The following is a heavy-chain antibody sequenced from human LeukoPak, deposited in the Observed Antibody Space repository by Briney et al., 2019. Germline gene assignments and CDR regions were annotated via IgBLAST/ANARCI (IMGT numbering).Heavy chain of an antibody. D-gene: IGHD2-15*01. J-gene: IGHJ5*02. Sequence: ASVKVSCKASGYTFTSYDINWVRQATGQGLEWMGWMNPNSGNTGYAQKFQGRVTMTRNTSISTAYMGLSSLRSEDTAVYYCARARRVVAGSGFDPWGQGALVTVSS. CDR3: ARARRVVAGSGFDP. CDR2: MNPNSGNT. CDR1: GYTFTSYD. V-gene: IGHV1-8*01.